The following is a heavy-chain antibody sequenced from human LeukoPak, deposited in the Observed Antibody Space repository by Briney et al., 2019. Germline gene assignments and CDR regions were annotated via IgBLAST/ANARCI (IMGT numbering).Heavy chain of an antibody. D-gene: IGHD2-15*01. CDR3: ARLPYCSGGSCRDY. J-gene: IGHJ4*02. CDR2: IYYSGST. CDR1: GGSISSYY. V-gene: IGHV4-59*08. Sequence: SETLSLTCTVSGGSISSYYWSWIRQPPGKGLEWIGYIYYSGSTNYNPSLKSRVTISVDTSKNPFSLKLSSVTAADTAVYYCARLPYCSGGSCRDYWGQGTLVTVSS.